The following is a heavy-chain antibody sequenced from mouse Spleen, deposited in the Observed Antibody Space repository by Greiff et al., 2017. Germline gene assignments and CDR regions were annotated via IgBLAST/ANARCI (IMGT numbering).Heavy chain of an antibody. V-gene: IGHV1-64*01. D-gene: IGHD1-3*01. CDR2: IHPNSGST. J-gene: IGHJ2*01. CDR3: ARQWAPYYFDY. Sequence: QVQLQQSGAELVKPGASVKLSCKASGYTFTSYWMHWVKQRPGQGLEWIGMIHPNSGSTNYNEKFKSKATLTVDKSSSTAYMQLSSLTSEDSAVYYCARQWAPYYFDYWGQGTTLTVSS. CDR1: GYTFTSYW.